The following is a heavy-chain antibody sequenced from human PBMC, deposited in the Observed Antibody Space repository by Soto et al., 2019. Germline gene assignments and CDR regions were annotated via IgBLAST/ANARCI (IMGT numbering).Heavy chain of an antibody. CDR1: GFTFSSYA. D-gene: IGHD1-26*01. CDR3: ARVGGSSPIYYFDY. J-gene: IGHJ4*02. Sequence: TGRSLRLSCAASGFTFSSYAMSWVRQAPGKGLEWVSAISGSGSSTYYADSVKGRFTISRDNSKNTLYLQVSSLRAEDTAVYYCARVGGSSPIYYFDYWGQGTLVTVSS. CDR2: ISGSGSST. V-gene: IGHV3-23*01.